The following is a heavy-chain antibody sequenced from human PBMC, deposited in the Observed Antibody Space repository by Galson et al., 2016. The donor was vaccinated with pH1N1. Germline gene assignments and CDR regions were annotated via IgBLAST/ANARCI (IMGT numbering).Heavy chain of an antibody. CDR1: GGSVSNNY. D-gene: IGHD1-26*01. V-gene: IGHV4-59*02. CDR2: IYYNGNT. Sequence: LSLTCTVSGGSVSNNYYSWIRQSPGKGLEWIAYIYYNGNTKYNPSLKSRVTISLDTSKNQVSLNLTSVTAADTAIYYCATEGASRSAGYFESWGQGALVTVSS. CDR3: ATEGASRSAGYFES. J-gene: IGHJ4*02.